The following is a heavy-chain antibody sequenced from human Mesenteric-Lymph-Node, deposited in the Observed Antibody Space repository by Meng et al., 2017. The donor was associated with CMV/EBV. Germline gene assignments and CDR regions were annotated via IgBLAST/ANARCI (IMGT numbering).Heavy chain of an antibody. Sequence: GGSLRLSCEVSGFTVNSNYMSWVRQAPGKGLEWVSVIYSGGSIYHADSVKGRFAISRDTSKSTLYLQMNSLRTEDTAMYYCARDNVDSATYGAFDIWGRGTMVTASS. V-gene: IGHV3-66*02. CDR3: ARDNVDSATYGAFDI. CDR1: GFTVNSNY. CDR2: IYSGGSI. D-gene: IGHD5-18*01. J-gene: IGHJ3*02.